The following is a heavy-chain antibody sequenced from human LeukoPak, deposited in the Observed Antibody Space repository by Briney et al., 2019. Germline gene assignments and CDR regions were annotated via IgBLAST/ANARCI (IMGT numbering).Heavy chain of an antibody. J-gene: IGHJ4*02. Sequence: GGSLRLSCAASGFTFDDYAMHWVRQTPGKGLEWVSGINWNGGSTGYADSVKGRFTISRDNAKNSLYLQMNSLRPEDMALYYCAKGNYGGSGGYCDYWGQGTLVTVSS. CDR2: INWNGGST. D-gene: IGHD4-23*01. V-gene: IGHV3-9*03. CDR1: GFTFDDYA. CDR3: AKGNYGGSGGYCDY.